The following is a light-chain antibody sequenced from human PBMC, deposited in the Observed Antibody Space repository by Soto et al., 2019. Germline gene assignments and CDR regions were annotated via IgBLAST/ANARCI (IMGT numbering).Light chain of an antibody. CDR3: QQRSNWPPGLT. V-gene: IGKV3-11*01. Sequence: EIVLTQSPSTLSLSPGERATLSCRASQSVSSYLAWYQQKPGQAPRLLIYDASNMATGIPARFSGSGSGTGFTLTISSLEPEDFAVYYCQQRSNWPPGLTFGGGTKVEIK. CDR1: QSVSSY. CDR2: DAS. J-gene: IGKJ4*01.